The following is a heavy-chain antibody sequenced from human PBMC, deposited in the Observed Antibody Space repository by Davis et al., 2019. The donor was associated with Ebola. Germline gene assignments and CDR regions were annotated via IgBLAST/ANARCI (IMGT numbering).Heavy chain of an antibody. V-gene: IGHV1-3*01. CDR3: ARGEFDYGGNSRYYYGMDV. CDR2: INAGNGDT. CDR1: GYIFTSYA. Sequence: AASVKVSCKASGYIFTSYAMHWVRQAPGQRLEWMGWINAGNGDTKYSQKFRGRVTITRDTSASTSYMELSSLRSEDTAVYYCARGEFDYGGNSRYYYGMDVWGQGTTVTVSS. D-gene: IGHD4-23*01. J-gene: IGHJ6*02.